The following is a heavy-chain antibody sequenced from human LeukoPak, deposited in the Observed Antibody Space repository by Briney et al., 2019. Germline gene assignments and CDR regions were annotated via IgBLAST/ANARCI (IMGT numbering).Heavy chain of an antibody. Sequence: PSETLSLTCTVSGGSISSYYWSWIRQPPGKGLEWIGYIYYSGSTNYNPSLKSRVTISVDTSKNQFSLKLSSVTAADTAVYYCARATDSSATRGFDYWGQGTLVTVSS. CDR1: GGSISSYY. CDR3: ARATDSSATRGFDY. J-gene: IGHJ4*02. D-gene: IGHD3-22*01. CDR2: IYYSGST. V-gene: IGHV4-59*01.